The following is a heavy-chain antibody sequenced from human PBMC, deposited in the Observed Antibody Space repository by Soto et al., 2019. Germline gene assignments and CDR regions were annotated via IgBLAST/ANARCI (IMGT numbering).Heavy chain of an antibody. CDR1: GFTFSSYA. V-gene: IGHV3-23*01. D-gene: IGHD1-26*01. CDR2: ISGSGDST. J-gene: IGHJ4*02. CDR3: ARRGSGNYYDY. Sequence: EVQLLESGGGLVQPGGSLRLSCAASGFTFSSYAMRWVRQAPGKGLEWVSAISGSGDSTYYADSVKGRFTISRDNSKNTLYLQRNSLRAEDTAVYYCARRGSGNYYDYWGQGTLVTVSS.